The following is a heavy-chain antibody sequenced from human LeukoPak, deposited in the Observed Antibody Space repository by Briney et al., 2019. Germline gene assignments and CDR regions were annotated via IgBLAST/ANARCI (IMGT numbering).Heavy chain of an antibody. CDR1: GFTFDDYP. CDR3: AKDMGIAAAGGASAFDI. CDR2: ISWKIGSI. V-gene: IGHV3-9*03. D-gene: IGHD6-13*01. J-gene: IGHJ3*02. Sequence: GGSLRLSCAASGFTFDDYPMHWVRQAPGKGLEWVSTISWKIGSIGYADSVKGRFTISRDNAKNSLYLQMNSLRAEDVALYYCAKDMGIAAAGGASAFDIWGQGTMVIVSS.